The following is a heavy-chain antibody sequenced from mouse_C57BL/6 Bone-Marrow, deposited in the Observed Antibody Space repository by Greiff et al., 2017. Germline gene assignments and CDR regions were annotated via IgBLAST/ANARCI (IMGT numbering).Heavy chain of an antibody. J-gene: IGHJ3*01. Sequence: EVKLVESGGGLVKPGGSLKLSCAASGFTFSDYGMHWVRQAPEKGLEWVAYISSGSSTIYYADKVKGRFTISSDNAKNTLFLQITSLRCEDTAIDYCARVWGSSYFAYWGQGTLVTVSA. CDR3: ARVWGSSYFAY. D-gene: IGHD1-1*01. CDR2: ISSGSSTI. CDR1: GFTFSDYG. V-gene: IGHV5-17*01.